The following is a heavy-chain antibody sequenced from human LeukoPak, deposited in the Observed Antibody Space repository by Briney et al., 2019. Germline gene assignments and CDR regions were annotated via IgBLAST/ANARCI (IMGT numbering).Heavy chain of an antibody. CDR1: GGSISSGGYY. Sequence: SQTLSLTCTVSGGSISSGGYYWSWIRQHPGKGLEWIGYIYYSGSPYYNPSLKSRVTISVDTSKNQFSLKLSSVTAADTAVYYCAIGWFGELGAPYGMDVWGQGTTVTVSS. J-gene: IGHJ6*02. CDR3: AIGWFGELGAPYGMDV. V-gene: IGHV4-31*03. D-gene: IGHD3-10*01. CDR2: IYYSGSP.